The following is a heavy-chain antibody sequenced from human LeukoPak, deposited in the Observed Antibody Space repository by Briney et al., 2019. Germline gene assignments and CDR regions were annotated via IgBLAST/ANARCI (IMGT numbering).Heavy chain of an antibody. D-gene: IGHD3/OR15-3a*01. Sequence: SVKVSCKASGGTFSSYAISWVRQAPGQGLEWMGGIIPIFGTANYAQKFQGRVTITADESTSTAYMELSSLRSEDTAVYYCARGLEPGLDPDYWGQGTLVTVSS. CDR1: GGTFSSYA. J-gene: IGHJ4*02. CDR2: IIPIFGTA. V-gene: IGHV1-69*13. CDR3: ARGLEPGLDPDY.